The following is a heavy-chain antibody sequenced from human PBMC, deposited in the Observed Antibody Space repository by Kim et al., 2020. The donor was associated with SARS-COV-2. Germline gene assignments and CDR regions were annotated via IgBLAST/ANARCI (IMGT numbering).Heavy chain of an antibody. Sequence: ASVKVSCKASGYTFTSYAMHWVRQAPGQRLEWMGWINAGNGNTKYSQKFQGRVTITRDTSASTAYMELSSLRSEDTAVYYCAREGFYYYDSSGYDYWGQGTLVTVSS. CDR1: GYTFTSYA. CDR3: AREGFYYYDSSGYDY. V-gene: IGHV1-3*01. D-gene: IGHD3-22*01. CDR2: INAGNGNT. J-gene: IGHJ4*02.